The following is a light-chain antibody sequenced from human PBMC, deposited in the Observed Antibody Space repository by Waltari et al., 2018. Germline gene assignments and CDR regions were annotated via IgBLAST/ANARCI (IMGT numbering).Light chain of an antibody. V-gene: IGLV1-44*01. J-gene: IGLJ1*01. CDR1: SSNIGSNV. CDR2: RNS. CDR3: AAWDDGLNGYV. Sequence: QSVLIQPPSASGTPGQRVTISCSGSSSNIGSNVVTWYQQPPGTAPNLLIYRNSQRPAGVPDRFSGCKSGTSASRAISGLKSADEADYYCAAWDDGLNGYVFGIGTTVTVL.